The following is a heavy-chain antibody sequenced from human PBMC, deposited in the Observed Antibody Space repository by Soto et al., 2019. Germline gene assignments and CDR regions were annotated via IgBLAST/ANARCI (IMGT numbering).Heavy chain of an antibody. CDR2: IDPTDSYI. J-gene: IGHJ6*02. D-gene: IGHD3-9*01. V-gene: IGHV5-10-1*01. Sequence: PGESLKISCKSSGYSFTTYWISWVRQMPGKGLEWMGRIDPTDSYIKYSPSFQGHVTISVDKSVSTAYLQWSSLKASDTAIYYCARHDKDNARVYYYNGLDVWGQGSTVTVSS. CDR1: GYSFTTYW. CDR3: ARHDKDNARVYYYNGLDV.